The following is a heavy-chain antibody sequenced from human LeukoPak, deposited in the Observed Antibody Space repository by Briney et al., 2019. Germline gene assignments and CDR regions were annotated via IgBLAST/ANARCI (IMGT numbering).Heavy chain of an antibody. CDR1: GGSISSYY. CDR3: ARSNYCGGDCYSWDY. Sequence: SETLPLTCTVSGGSISSYYWSWIRQPPGKGLEWIGYIYYSASTNYNPSLKSRVTISVDTSKNQFSLKLSSVTAADTAVYYCARSNYCGGDCYSWDYWGQGTLVTVSS. CDR2: IYYSAST. J-gene: IGHJ4*02. V-gene: IGHV4-59*08. D-gene: IGHD2-21*02.